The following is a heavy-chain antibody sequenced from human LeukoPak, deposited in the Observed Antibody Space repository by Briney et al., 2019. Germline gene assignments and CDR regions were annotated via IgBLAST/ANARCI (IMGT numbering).Heavy chain of an antibody. V-gene: IGHV3-30*02. CDR1: GFTFSSYG. D-gene: IGHD3-22*01. J-gene: IGHJ3*02. CDR2: IRYDGSNK. Sequence: PGGSLRLSCAASGFTFSSYGMHWVRQAPGKGLEWVAFIRYDGSNKYYADSVKGRFTISRDNSKNTLYLQMNSLRAEDTAVYYCAKDSDYYDSRAGHAFDIWGQGTMVTVSS. CDR3: AKDSDYYDSRAGHAFDI.